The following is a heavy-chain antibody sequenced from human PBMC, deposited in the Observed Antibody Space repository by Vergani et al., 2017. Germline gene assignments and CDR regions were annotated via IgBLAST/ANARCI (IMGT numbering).Heavy chain of an antibody. CDR1: GGSFSGYY. CDR2: INHSGST. J-gene: IGHJ6*03. D-gene: IGHD3-10*01. V-gene: IGHV4-34*01. Sequence: QVQLAESGPGLVKPSETLSLTCAVDGGSFSGYYWSWIRQPPGKGLEWIGEINHSGSTNYNPSLKSRVTISVDTSKNQFSLKLSSVTAADTAVYYCARGVRWFTDYYYYMDVWGKGTTVTVSS. CDR3: ARGVRWFTDYYYYMDV.